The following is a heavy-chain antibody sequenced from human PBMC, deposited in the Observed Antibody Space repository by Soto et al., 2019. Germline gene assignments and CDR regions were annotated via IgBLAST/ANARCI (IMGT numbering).Heavy chain of an antibody. CDR3: ARGRGITICGVVDRWFAP. CDR1: GYTFTSYG. Sequence: QVQLVQSGAEVKKPGASVKVSCKASGYTFTSYGISWVRQAPGQGLEWMGWISAYNGNTNYAQKLQGRVTMTTDTPTSTAYMEQRGLRSDDTAVYYCARGRGITICGVVDRWFAPWGQGTLVTVSS. V-gene: IGHV1-18*01. CDR2: ISAYNGNT. J-gene: IGHJ5*02. D-gene: IGHD3-3*01.